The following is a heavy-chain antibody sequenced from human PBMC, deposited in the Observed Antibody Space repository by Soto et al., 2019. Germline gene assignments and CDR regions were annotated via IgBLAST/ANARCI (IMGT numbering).Heavy chain of an antibody. CDR2: IHHSGST. J-gene: IGHJ6*01. V-gene: IGHV4-4*02. CDR3: ASAAAGTGGVYYGMDV. CDR1: VGSISSSNW. D-gene: IGHD6-13*01. Sequence: SEGLSLTCAASVGSISSSNWWNWFRQPQVKGLERIGAIHHSGSTNYNPSPESRVTRSVDKSKNQFSLKLSSVTAADTALYYCASAAAGTGGVYYGMDVWGQGTTVTGSS.